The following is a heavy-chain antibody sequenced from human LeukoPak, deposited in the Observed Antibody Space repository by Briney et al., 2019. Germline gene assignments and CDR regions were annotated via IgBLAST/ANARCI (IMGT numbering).Heavy chain of an antibody. J-gene: IGHJ4*02. CDR1: GFSFSTYW. Sequence: GGSLRLSCAASGFSFSTYWMHWVRQAPGEGPVWVSRINGDGSRTNSADSVKGRFTIPRDNSKNTLYLQMNSLRAEDTAVYYCAKAAAYDFWSGYYLDYWGQGTLVTVSS. D-gene: IGHD3-3*01. V-gene: IGHV3-74*01. CDR2: INGDGSRT. CDR3: AKAAAYDFWSGYYLDY.